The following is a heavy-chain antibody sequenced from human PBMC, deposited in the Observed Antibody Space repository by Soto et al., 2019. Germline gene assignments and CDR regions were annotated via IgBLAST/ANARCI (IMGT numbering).Heavy chain of an antibody. CDR1: GGTFSNYA. D-gene: IGHD5-12*01. CDR3: AKDGGADGYFGNWLDP. J-gene: IGHJ5*02. V-gene: IGHV1-69*15. Sequence: QVHLVQSGAEVKKPGSSVNVSCKASGGTFSNYAITWVRQAPGQGIEWVGRIIPIFGTTNVAQKFQGRVTITADESTTTAYMELSGLRSDDTAVYYCAKDGGADGYFGNWLDPGGQGTLVTVSS. CDR2: IIPIFGTT.